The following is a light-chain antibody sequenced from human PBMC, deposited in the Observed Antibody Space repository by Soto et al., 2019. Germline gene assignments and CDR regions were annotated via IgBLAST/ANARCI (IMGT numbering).Light chain of an antibody. Sequence: QSVLTQPPSASGTPGQRVTISCSGSSSNIGRHGVNWYQHLPGAAPKLLIYSNNQRPSGVPDRFYGSTSGTSVSLTISGLESEGEADYYCATWDDSLNGVIFGGGTKLTVL. CDR1: SSNIGRHG. J-gene: IGLJ2*01. V-gene: IGLV1-44*01. CDR3: ATWDDSLNGVI. CDR2: SNN.